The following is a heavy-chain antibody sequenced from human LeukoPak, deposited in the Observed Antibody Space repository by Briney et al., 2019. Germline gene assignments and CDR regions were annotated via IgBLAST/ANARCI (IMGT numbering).Heavy chain of an antibody. Sequence: PGESLKISCKGSGYRFANYWIGWVRQMSGKGLEWMGIIYPGDSDTRYSPSFQGQVTISADKSISTAYLQWSSLQASDTAMYYCARHVGSSDVDFWGQGTLVTVSS. J-gene: IGHJ4*02. V-gene: IGHV5-51*01. CDR3: ARHVGSSDVDF. CDR2: IYPGDSDT. D-gene: IGHD6-13*01. CDR1: GYRFANYW.